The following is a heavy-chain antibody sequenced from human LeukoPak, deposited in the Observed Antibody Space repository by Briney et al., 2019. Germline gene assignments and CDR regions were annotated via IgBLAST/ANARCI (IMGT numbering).Heavy chain of an antibody. D-gene: IGHD2/OR15-2a*01. CDR3: ARDFSAAFDI. CDR2: IYDSGTT. V-gene: IGHV4-59*02. J-gene: IGHJ3*02. Sequence: SETLSLTCTVSGGSVSPYYWSWIRQPPGKGLEWIGYIYDSGTTNYNPSLKSWVTISVDTSKNQFSLKLSSVTAADTAVYYCARDFSAAFDIWGQGTMVTVSS. CDR1: GGSVSPYY.